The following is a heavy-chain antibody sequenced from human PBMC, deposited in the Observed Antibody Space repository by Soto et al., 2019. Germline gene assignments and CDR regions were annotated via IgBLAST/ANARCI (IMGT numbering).Heavy chain of an antibody. CDR1: GGSISSYY. CDR3: AREGSALDY. Sequence: TSETLSLTCTVSGGSISSYYCSWIRQPPGKGLEWIGYIYYSGSTNYNPSLKSRVTISVDTSKNQFSLKLSSVTAADTAVYYCAREGSALDYWGQGTLVTVSS. V-gene: IGHV4-59*01. J-gene: IGHJ4*02. D-gene: IGHD2-15*01. CDR2: IYYSGST.